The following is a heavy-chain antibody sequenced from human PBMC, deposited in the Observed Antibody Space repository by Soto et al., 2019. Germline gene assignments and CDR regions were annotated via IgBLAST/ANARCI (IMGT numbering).Heavy chain of an antibody. CDR3: ARGRLNWGYWFDP. CDR1: GGSISSSSYY. V-gene: IGHV4-39*07. CDR2: IYYSGST. J-gene: IGHJ5*02. Sequence: SETLSLTCTVSGGSISSSSYYWGWIRQPPGKGLEWIGSIYYSGSTYYNPSLKSRVTISVDTSKNQFSLKLSTVTAADTAVYYCARGRLNWGYWFDPWGQGTLVTVSS. D-gene: IGHD7-27*01.